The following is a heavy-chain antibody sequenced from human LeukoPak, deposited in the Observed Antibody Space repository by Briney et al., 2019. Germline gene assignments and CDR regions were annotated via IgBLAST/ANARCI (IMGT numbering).Heavy chain of an antibody. D-gene: IGHD3-22*01. CDR3: AKDLDSSAYERRPVLNYFDY. CDR2: ISGGGVYT. V-gene: IGHV3-23*01. J-gene: IGHJ4*02. Sequence: TGGSLRLSCAASGFTFSSYAMSWVRQAPGKGLEWVSAISGGGVYTDYADSVKGRFTISRDNSKNTPYLQMNSLRAEDTAIYYCAKDLDSSAYERRPVLNYFDYWGQGTLVTVSS. CDR1: GFTFSSYA.